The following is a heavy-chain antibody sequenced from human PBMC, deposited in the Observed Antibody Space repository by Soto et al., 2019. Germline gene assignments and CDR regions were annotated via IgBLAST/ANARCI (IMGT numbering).Heavy chain of an antibody. CDR3: ARHAVRAGPGIPLWYYYYGMDF. J-gene: IGHJ6*01. CDR1: GFTFSSYW. V-gene: IGHV3-7*03. CDR2: IKQDGSEK. Sequence: PGGSLRLSCAASGFTFSSYWMSLVRQAPGKGLECVSNIKQDGSEKYYVDSVKGRFTISRDNAKNSLYLQMNSLRAEDTAVYYWARHAVRAGPGIPLWYYYYGMDFWGQGTPVTFSS. D-gene: IGHD3-10*01.